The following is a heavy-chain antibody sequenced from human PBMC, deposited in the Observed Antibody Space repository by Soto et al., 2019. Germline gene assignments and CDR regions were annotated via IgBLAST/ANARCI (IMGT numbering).Heavy chain of an antibody. V-gene: IGHV1-69*06. J-gene: IGHJ6*02. D-gene: IGHD3-3*01. Sequence: QVQLVQSGAEVKKPGSSVKVSCKASGGTFSSYAISWVRQAPGQGLEWMGGIIPIFGTANYAQKFQGRVTITGEKSQSTDYMELSSLRSEYTAVYYCAREEHYDFWSGYPPYYCYGMDVWGQGTTVTVSS. CDR3: AREEHYDFWSGYPPYYCYGMDV. CDR2: IIPIFGTA. CDR1: GGTFSSYA.